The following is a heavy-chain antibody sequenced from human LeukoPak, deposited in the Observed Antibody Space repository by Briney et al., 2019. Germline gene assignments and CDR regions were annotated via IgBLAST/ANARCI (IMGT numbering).Heavy chain of an antibody. V-gene: IGHV3-23*01. CDR3: AKDGTNGGSYFDY. J-gene: IGHJ4*02. Sequence: PGGSLRLSCASSGFTFSSYAMSWVRQAPGKGLEWVSVISGSGGSTYYADSVKGRFTISRDNSENTLYLQMNSLRAEDTAVYYCAKDGTNGGSYFDYWGQGTLVTVSS. CDR1: GFTFSSYA. D-gene: IGHD2-8*01. CDR2: ISGSGGST.